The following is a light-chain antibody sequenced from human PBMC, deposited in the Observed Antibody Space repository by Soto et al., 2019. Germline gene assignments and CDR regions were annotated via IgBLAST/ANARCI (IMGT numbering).Light chain of an antibody. V-gene: IGKV1-39*01. CDR1: QSISTY. J-gene: IGKJ4*01. CDR2: RSS. Sequence: DIQMTQSPSSLPVSIGDRVIITCRASQSISTYLNCYQYKPGQAPRLLIFRSSTLQSGVPSRFSGRGSATDFTRTISSQQPEDFATYFCQQTFSPYVAFGGATKVEF. CDR3: QQTFSPYVA.